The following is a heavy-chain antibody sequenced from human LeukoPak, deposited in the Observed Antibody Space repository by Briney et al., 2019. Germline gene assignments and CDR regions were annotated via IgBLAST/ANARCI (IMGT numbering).Heavy chain of an antibody. D-gene: IGHD3-22*01. V-gene: IGHV1-46*01. CDR3: ARFTYYYDSSGYIFDY. CDR2: INPSGGST. CDR1: GYTFTSYY. J-gene: IGHJ4*02. Sequence: ASVKVSCKASGYTFTSYYMHWVRQAPGQGLEWMGIINPSGGSTSYAQKFQGRVTMTRDTSTSTVYMELSSLRSEDTAVYYCARFTYYYDSSGYIFDYWGQGTLVTVSS.